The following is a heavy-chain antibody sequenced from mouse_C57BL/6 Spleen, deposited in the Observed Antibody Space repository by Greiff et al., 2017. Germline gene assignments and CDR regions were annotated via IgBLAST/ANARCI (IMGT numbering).Heavy chain of an antibody. V-gene: IGHV1-18*01. CDR2: INPNNGGT. CDR3: ARRDYYGSSYDY. D-gene: IGHD1-1*01. Sequence: VVEPGASVKIPCKASGYTFTDYNMDWVKQSHGKSLEWIGDINPNNGGTIYNQKFKGKATLTVDKSSSTAYMELRSLTSEDTAVYYCARRDYYGSSYDYWGQGTTLTVSS. J-gene: IGHJ2*01. CDR1: GYTFTDYN.